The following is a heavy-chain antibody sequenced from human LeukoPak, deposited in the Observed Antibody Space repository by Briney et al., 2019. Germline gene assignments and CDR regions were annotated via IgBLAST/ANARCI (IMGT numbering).Heavy chain of an antibody. V-gene: IGHV3-23*01. J-gene: IGHJ3*02. D-gene: IGHD3-22*01. CDR3: AKDGDYYDSSGYHDAFDI. CDR2: ISGSGGST. CDR1: GFTFSSYA. Sequence: GGSLRLSCAASGFTFSSYAMSWVRQAPGKGLEWVSAISGSGGSTYYADSVKGRFTISRDNSKNTLYLQTNSLRAEDTAVYYCAKDGDYYDSSGYHDAFDIWGQGTMVTVSS.